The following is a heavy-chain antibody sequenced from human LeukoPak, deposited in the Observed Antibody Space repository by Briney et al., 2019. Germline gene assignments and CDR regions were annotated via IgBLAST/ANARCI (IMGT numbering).Heavy chain of an antibody. CDR2: ISGDGTIT. CDR1: GLNLDAYA. Sequence: GGPLRLSCAASGLNLDAYAMHWARQAPGKGLEWVSLISGDGTITYYADSVKGRFTISRDNSKNSLFLEMNSLRSEDTALYYCTKDTPLFYHYYGIDVWGQGTTVTVSS. V-gene: IGHV3-43*02. CDR3: TKDTPLFYHYYGIDV. J-gene: IGHJ6*02.